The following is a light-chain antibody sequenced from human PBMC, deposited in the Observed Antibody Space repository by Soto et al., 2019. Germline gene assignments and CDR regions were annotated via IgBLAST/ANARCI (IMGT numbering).Light chain of an antibody. V-gene: IGKV1-39*01. CDR3: QQSYSIPYT. J-gene: IGKJ3*01. Sequence: EMQIYQSPSSLSAHDGDGGTITSLASQSIDNYLNWYQQKPGKAPKLLIYVASSLQSGVPSRFSGSGSGTDFTLTISSLQPEDFATYYCQQSYSIPYTFGPRTKVD. CDR1: QSIDNY. CDR2: VAS.